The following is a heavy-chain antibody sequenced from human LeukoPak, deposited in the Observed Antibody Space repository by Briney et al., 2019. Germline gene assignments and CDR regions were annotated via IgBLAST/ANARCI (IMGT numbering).Heavy chain of an antibody. V-gene: IGHV1-8*01. J-gene: IGHJ4*02. CDR2: MSPNSGDT. Sequence: ASVKVSCKASGYTFTSHDINWVRQATGQGLEWMGWMSPNSGDTGYAQKFQGRVTMTSDSSISTAYMELSSLRSEDTAIYYCVRTPPNWGFDYWGQGTLVAVSS. CDR3: VRTPPNWGFDY. D-gene: IGHD7-27*01. CDR1: GYTFTSHD.